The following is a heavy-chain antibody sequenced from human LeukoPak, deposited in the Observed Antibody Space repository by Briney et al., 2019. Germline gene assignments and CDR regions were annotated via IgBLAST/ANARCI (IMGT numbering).Heavy chain of an antibody. Sequence: SETLSLTCAVYGGSFSGYYWSWIRQPPGKGLEWIGEINHSGGTNYNPSLKSRVTISVDTSKNQFSLKLSSVTAADTAVYYCARGRKSSIAAGFDYWGQGTLVTVSS. CDR1: GGSFSGYY. CDR3: ARGRKSSIAAGFDY. V-gene: IGHV4-34*01. D-gene: IGHD6-6*01. CDR2: INHSGGT. J-gene: IGHJ4*02.